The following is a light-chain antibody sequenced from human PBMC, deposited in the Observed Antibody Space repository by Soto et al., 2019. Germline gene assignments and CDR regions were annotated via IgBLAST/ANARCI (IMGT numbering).Light chain of an antibody. CDR3: CSYAGSRTFV. CDR2: EGS. CDR1: SSDVGSYNL. Sequence: QSALTQPASVSGSPGQSITISCTGTSSDVGSYNLVSWYQQHPGKAPKLMIYEGSARPSGISNRFSGSKSGDTASLTISRLQAEDEAHYYCCSYAGSRTFVFGGGTKLTVL. J-gene: IGLJ3*02. V-gene: IGLV2-23*03.